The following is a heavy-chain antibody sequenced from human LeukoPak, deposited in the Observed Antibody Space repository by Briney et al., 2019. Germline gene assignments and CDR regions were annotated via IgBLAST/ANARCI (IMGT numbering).Heavy chain of an antibody. CDR2: IDPDSGGT. CDR3: AREYYDSTGRKHAFEN. V-gene: IGHV1-2*02. J-gene: IGHJ3*02. Sequence: LGASVKVSCKTSGYTFADYYLHWVRQAPGQGLEWMGSIDPDSGGTNSAQKFQGRVTMTRDTSISTAHMELSRLRSDDTAVYYCAREYYDSTGRKHAFENWGQGTVVTVSS. D-gene: IGHD3-22*01. CDR1: GYTFADYY.